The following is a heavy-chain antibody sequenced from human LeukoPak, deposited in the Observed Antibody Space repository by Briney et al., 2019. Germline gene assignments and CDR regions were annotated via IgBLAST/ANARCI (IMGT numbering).Heavy chain of an antibody. D-gene: IGHD6-19*01. CDR2: IYSGDST. J-gene: IGHJ4*02. CDR3: AREDRYTSGSFDY. V-gene: IGHV3-66*02. Sequence: GGSLRLSCAASGFTVSSNNMNWVRQAPGKGLGWVSGIYSGDSTYYADSVQGRFTISRDNSKNTLYLQMNSLTAEDTAVYYCAREDRYTSGSFDYWGQGTLVTVSS. CDR1: GFTVSSNN.